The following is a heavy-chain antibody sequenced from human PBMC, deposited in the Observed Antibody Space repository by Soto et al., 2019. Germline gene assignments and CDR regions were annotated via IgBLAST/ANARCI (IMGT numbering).Heavy chain of an antibody. CDR2: IRSKAYGGTT. Sequence: GGSLRLSCTASGFTFGDYAMSWFRQAPGKGLEWVGFIRSKAYGGTTEYAASVKGRFTISRDDSKSIAYLQMNSLKTEDTAVYYCAPFGVVITRQSYYGMDVWGQGTTVTVSS. CDR3: APFGVVITRQSYYGMDV. D-gene: IGHD3-3*01. J-gene: IGHJ6*02. CDR1: GFTFGDYA. V-gene: IGHV3-49*03.